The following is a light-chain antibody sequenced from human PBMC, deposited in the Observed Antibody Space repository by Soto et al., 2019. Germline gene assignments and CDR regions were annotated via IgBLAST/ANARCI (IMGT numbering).Light chain of an antibody. CDR1: QGIRND. Sequence: AIQMTQSPSSLSASVGDRVTITCRASQGIRNDLGWYQQKPGKAPKLLIYAASSLQSGVPSRFSGSRSDTDFTLTISRLQPEDFATYYCLQDDNYPRTFGQGTKVEIK. CDR3: LQDDNYPRT. V-gene: IGKV1-6*01. CDR2: AAS. J-gene: IGKJ1*01.